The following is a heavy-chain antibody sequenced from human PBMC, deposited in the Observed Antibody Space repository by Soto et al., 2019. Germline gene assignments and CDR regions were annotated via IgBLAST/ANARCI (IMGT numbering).Heavy chain of an antibody. V-gene: IGHV3-66*01. CDR1: GFTVSSNY. J-gene: IGHJ6*03. Sequence: GGSLRLSCAASGFTVSSNYMSWVRQAPGKGLEWVSVIYSGGSTYYADSVKGRFTISRDNSKNTLYLQMNSLRAEDTAVYYCARDHRYDGSGEIDYYYYMDVWGKGTTVTVSS. CDR3: ARDHRYDGSGEIDYYYYMDV. D-gene: IGHD3-10*01. CDR2: IYSGGST.